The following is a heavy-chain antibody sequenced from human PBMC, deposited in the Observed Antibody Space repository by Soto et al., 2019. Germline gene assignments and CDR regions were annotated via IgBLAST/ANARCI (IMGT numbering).Heavy chain of an antibody. D-gene: IGHD3-16*02. CDR1: GFTFSSYG. Sequence: QVQLVESGGGVVQPGRSLRLSCAASGFTFSSYGMHWVRQAPGKGLEWVAVIWYDGSNKYYADSVKGRFTISRDNSKNTLYLQMNSLRAEDTAVYYCARDLARRGELSSDYWGQGTLVTVSS. CDR2: IWYDGSNK. CDR3: ARDLARRGELSSDY. V-gene: IGHV3-33*01. J-gene: IGHJ4*02.